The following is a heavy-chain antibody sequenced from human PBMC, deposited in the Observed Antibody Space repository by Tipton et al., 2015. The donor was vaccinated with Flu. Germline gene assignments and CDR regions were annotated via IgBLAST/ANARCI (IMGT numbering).Heavy chain of an antibody. CDR2: IYSGGST. CDR1: GFTVSSNY. Sequence: SLRLSCAASGFTVSSNYMSWVRQAPGKGLEWVSVIYSGGSTYYADSVKGRFTISRDNSKNTLYLQMNSLRAEDTAVYYCARDRGQQPELTRYYYYYGMDVWGQGTTVTVSS. J-gene: IGHJ6*02. D-gene: IGHD1-14*01. V-gene: IGHV3-66*01. CDR3: ARDRGQQPELTRYYYYYGMDV.